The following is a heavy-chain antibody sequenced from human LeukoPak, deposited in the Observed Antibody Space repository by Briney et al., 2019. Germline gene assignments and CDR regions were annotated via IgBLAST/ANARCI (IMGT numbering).Heavy chain of an antibody. V-gene: IGHV5-51*01. D-gene: IGHD3-10*01. Sequence: GESLKISCQGSGYSFASFWIGWVRQVPGKGLEWMGIIYPRDSETIYSPSFQGHVTISSDKSINTAYLQWSSLKASDTAIYYCAWVASYFPTFDYWGQGTLVTVSS. CDR2: IYPRDSET. CDR1: GYSFASFW. J-gene: IGHJ4*02. CDR3: AWVASYFPTFDY.